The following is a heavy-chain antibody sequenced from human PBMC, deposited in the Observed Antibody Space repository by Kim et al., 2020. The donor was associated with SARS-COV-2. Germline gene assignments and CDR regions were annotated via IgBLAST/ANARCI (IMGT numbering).Heavy chain of an antibody. Sequence: GGSLRLSCAASGFTFSSYNMNWVRLAPGKGLEWVSSISSSSSYIYYSDSLKGRFTISRDNAKNSLYLQMNSLRAEDTAVYYCARGNDYYYGMDVWGQGTTVTVSS. CDR2: ISSSSSYI. CDR1: GFTFSSYN. J-gene: IGHJ6*02. V-gene: IGHV3-21*01. CDR3: ARGNDYYYGMDV.